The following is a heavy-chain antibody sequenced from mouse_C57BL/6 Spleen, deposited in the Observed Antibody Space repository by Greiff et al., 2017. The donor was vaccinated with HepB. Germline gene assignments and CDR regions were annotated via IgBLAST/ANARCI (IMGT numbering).Heavy chain of an antibody. CDR3: ARYDDDVGAMDY. Sequence: VQRVESGPGLVAPSQSLSITCTVSGFSLTSYAISWVRQPPGKGLEWLGVIRTGGGTNYNPAIKSRLSISKDNSNSQVFIKMNSLQTDDTARYYCARYDDDVGAMDYWGQGTSVTVSS. D-gene: IGHD2-4*01. J-gene: IGHJ4*01. V-gene: IGHV2-9-1*01. CDR1: GFSLTSYA. CDR2: IRTGGGT.